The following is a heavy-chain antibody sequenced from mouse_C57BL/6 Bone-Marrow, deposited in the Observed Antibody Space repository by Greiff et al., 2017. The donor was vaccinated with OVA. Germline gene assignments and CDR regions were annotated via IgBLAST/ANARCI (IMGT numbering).Heavy chain of an antibody. CDR2: IDPETGGT. V-gene: IGHV1-15*01. CDR3: TRSSNYAY. J-gene: IGHJ3*01. CDR1: GYTFTDYE. Sequence: VQLKESGAELVRPGASVTLSCKASGYTFTDYEMHWVKQTPVHGLEWIGAIDPETGGTAYNQKFKGKAILTADKSSSTAYMELRSLTSEDSAVYYCTRSSNYAYWGQGTLVTVSA. D-gene: IGHD2-5*01.